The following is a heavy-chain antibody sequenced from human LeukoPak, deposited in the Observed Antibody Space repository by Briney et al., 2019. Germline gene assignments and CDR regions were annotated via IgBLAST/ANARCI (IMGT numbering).Heavy chain of an antibody. CDR1: GFTFSSYA. J-gene: IGHJ4*02. V-gene: IGHV3-23*01. Sequence: GGSLRLSCAASGFTFSSYAMSWVRQAPGKGLDWVSAISGSGGSTYYADSVKGRFTISRDNSKNTLYLQMNSLRAEDTAVYYCAKTGTFGGVIVYYFDYWGQGTLVTVSS. CDR3: AKTGTFGGVIVYYFDY. CDR2: ISGSGGST. D-gene: IGHD3-16*02.